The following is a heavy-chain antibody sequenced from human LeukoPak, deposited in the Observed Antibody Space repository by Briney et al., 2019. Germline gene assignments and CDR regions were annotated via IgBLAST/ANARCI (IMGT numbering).Heavy chain of an antibody. Sequence: GGSLRLSCAASGFTFSSYAMSWVRQTPGKGLEWVAATSSSDAGTYHADSVRGRFTISRDNSKNTLYLQMSSLVFEDSAVYYCAKEIAAYDAFDIWGQGIMVTVSS. J-gene: IGHJ3*02. CDR1: GFTFSSYA. D-gene: IGHD6-25*01. CDR3: AKEIAAYDAFDI. V-gene: IGHV3-23*01. CDR2: TSSSDAGT.